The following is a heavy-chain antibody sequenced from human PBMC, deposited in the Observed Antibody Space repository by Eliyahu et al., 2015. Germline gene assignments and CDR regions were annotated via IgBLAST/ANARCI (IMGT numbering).Heavy chain of an antibody. CDR1: GFTFSDXS. J-gene: IGHJ3*02. V-gene: IGHV3-48*02. CDR3: ARDHQWAFDI. Sequence: EVQLVESGGGLVQPGGSLRLPCEASGFTFSDXSXNRVRQXPGKGLEWLSXVKSNNXXIHYADSVKGRFAISRDDAGNSLYLHMSSLRDEDTAVYYCARDHQWAFDIWGQGTIVTVSS. D-gene: IGHD6-19*01. CDR2: VKSNNXXI.